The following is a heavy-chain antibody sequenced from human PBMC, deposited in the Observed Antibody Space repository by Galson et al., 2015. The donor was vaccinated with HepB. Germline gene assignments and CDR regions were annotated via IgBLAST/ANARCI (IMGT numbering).Heavy chain of an antibody. CDR3: FRTGDLSGYSSN. CDR1: GFTFSGSV. D-gene: IGHD6-13*01. J-gene: IGHJ4*02. V-gene: IGHV3-73*01. CDR2: IRNKASNYAT. Sequence: SLRLSCAASGFTFSGSVIHWVRQASGKGLEWVGRIRNKASNYATEYGASLKGRFTISRDDSRNTAYLHINGLKTEDTAVYYCFRTGDLSGYSSNWGRGTLVTVSS.